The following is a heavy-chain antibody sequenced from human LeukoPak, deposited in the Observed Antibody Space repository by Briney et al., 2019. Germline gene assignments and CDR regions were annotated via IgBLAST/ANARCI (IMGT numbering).Heavy chain of an antibody. CDR2: ISYDGSNK. V-gene: IGHV3-30*18. CDR3: AKGVHGDIYDAFDI. Sequence: GGSLRLSCAASGFTFSSNGMHWVRQAPGKGLEWVAVISYDGSNKYYADSVKGRFTISRDNSKNTLYLQMNSLRAEDTAVYYCAKGVHGDIYDAFDIWGQGTMVTVSS. D-gene: IGHD2-15*01. CDR1: GFTFSSNG. J-gene: IGHJ3*02.